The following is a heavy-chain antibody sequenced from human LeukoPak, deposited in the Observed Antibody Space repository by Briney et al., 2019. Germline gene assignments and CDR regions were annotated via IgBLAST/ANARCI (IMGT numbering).Heavy chain of an antibody. CDR3: ARGGRVVVPAAGLDY. Sequence: ASVKVSCKASGYTFTGYYIHWVRQAPGQGLEWMGWINPNSGGTNYAQKFQGRVTMTRDTSISTAYMELSRLRSDDTAVYYCARGGRVVVPAAGLDYWGQGTLVTVSS. J-gene: IGHJ4*02. CDR1: GYTFTGYY. V-gene: IGHV1-2*02. D-gene: IGHD2-2*01. CDR2: INPNSGGT.